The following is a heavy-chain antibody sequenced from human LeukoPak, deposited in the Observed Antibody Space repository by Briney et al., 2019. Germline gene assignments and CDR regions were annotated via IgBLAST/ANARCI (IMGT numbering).Heavy chain of an antibody. CDR3: ARPLYGDFAKYFQR. D-gene: IGHD4-17*01. CDR1: GFTFSSYW. V-gene: IGHV3-74*01. J-gene: IGHJ1*01. CDR2: INKDGSST. Sequence: GGSLRLSCAASGFTFSSYWMHWVRQAPGKGLVWVSHINKDGSSTSYADSVKGRFTISRDNAKNTLYLQMSSLRAEDTALYYCARPLYGDFAKYFQRWGQGALVTVSS.